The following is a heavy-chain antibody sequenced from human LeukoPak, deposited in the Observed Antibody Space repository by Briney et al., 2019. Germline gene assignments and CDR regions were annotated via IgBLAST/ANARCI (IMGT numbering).Heavy chain of an antibody. CDR3: ARADGCSSTRCYSFAP. CDR2: IYPGDSDT. Sequence: ESLQISSKGSGYSFMSYWIGWVRQMPGKGLEWMGAIYPGDSDTRYSPSFQGQVTISADKSISTDYLQWSSLKPSDTAMYYCARADGCSSTRCYSFAPWAEGPRVSVSS. CDR1: GYSFMSYW. J-gene: IGHJ5*02. V-gene: IGHV5-51*01. D-gene: IGHD2-2*02.